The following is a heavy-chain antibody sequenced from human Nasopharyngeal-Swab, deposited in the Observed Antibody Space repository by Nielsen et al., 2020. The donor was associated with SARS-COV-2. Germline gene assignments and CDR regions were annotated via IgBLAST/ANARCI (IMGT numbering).Heavy chain of an antibody. CDR1: GFTFNNYN. J-gene: IGHJ6*01. CDR3: ARDGLDYDFWSTLLQEHL. V-gene: IGHV3-21*01. Sequence: GESLKISCAASGFTFNNYNFNWVRQAPGKGLEWVSSISSSSSYIYYADSVKGRFTISRDNAKNSLYLQMNSLRAEDTAVYYCARDGLDYDFWSTLLQEHLWG. CDR2: ISSSSSYI. D-gene: IGHD3-3*01.